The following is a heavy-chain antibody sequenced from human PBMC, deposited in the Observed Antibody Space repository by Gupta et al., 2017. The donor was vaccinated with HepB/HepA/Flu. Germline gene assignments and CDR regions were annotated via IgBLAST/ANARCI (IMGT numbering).Heavy chain of an antibody. CDR1: GFTFSSYA. Sequence: QVQLVESGGGVVQPGRSLRLSCAASGFTFSSYAMHWVRQAPGKGLEWVAVISYDGSNKYYADSVKGRFTISRDNSKNTLYLQMNSLRAEETAVYYCARDVHPSYSSGGIDYWGQGTLVTVSS. D-gene: IGHD6-19*01. CDR3: ARDVHPSYSSGGIDY. V-gene: IGHV3-30-3*01. CDR2: ISYDGSNK. J-gene: IGHJ4*02.